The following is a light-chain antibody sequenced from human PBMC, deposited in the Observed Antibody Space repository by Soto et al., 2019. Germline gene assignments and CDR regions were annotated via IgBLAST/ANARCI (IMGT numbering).Light chain of an antibody. V-gene: IGKV3-15*01. CDR3: QQYNNWPRAT. Sequence: EIVMTQSPATLSVSPGDRATLSCRASLSISSNLAWYQQKPGQAPRLLMFRTSSRVTGFPARFSGSGSATEFNLTISSLQSEDFGVYYCQQYNNWPRATFGGGTKVDIK. CDR2: RTS. CDR1: LSISSN. J-gene: IGKJ4*01.